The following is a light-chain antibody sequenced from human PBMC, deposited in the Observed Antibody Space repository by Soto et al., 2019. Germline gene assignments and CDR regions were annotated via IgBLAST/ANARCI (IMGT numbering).Light chain of an antibody. V-gene: IGLV2-14*03. J-gene: IGLJ1*01. CDR2: DAS. Sequence: QSALTQPASVSGSPGQSITISCTGTSSDVGGYNYVSWYQHHPGKAPKLMIYDASNRPSGVSNRFSGSKSGNTASLTISGLQPEDEADYYCCSYTTSNTRQIVFGTGTKLTVL. CDR1: SSDVGGYNY. CDR3: CSYTTSNTRQIV.